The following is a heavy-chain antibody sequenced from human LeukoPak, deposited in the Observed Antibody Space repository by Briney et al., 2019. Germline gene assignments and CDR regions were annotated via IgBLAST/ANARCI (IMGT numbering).Heavy chain of an antibody. CDR1: GFTFNSYG. CDR3: AKDLSPRGYTYGYGVFEI. CDR2: ISFDGSSK. V-gene: IGHV3-33*06. J-gene: IGHJ3*02. D-gene: IGHD5-18*01. Sequence: GKSLRLSCAASGFTFNSYGMSWVRQAPGKGPEWVAFISFDGSSKYYGDSVKGRFVIHRDNSQNTMYLQMDSLRAEDMATYYCAKDLSPRGYTYGYGVFEIWGQGTRVTVSS.